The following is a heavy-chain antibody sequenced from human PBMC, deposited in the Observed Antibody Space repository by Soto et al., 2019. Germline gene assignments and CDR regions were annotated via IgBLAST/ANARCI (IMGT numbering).Heavy chain of an antibody. CDR2: ISATGGST. CDR3: AKDRLAGNFDY. Sequence: PVGSLRLSCAASGFTFNNYAMNWVRQAPGKGLEWVATISATGGSTYYADSVKGRFTISRDNSKNTLYLQMNGLRVEDTAVYYCAKDRLAGNFDYWGQGTQVTVSS. V-gene: IGHV3-23*01. CDR1: GFTFNNYA. J-gene: IGHJ4*02.